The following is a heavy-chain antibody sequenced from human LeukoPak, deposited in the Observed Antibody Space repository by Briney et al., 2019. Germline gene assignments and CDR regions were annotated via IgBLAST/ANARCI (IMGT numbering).Heavy chain of an antibody. D-gene: IGHD6-19*01. Sequence: PGGSLRLSCAASGFTFSSYWMSWVRQAPGKGLEWVANIKQDGSEKYYVDSVKGRFTISRDNAKNSLYLQMNSLRAEDTAVYYCARDRDSSGWIPTFDYWGQGTLSPSPQ. V-gene: IGHV3-7*01. CDR3: ARDRDSSGWIPTFDY. CDR2: IKQDGSEK. J-gene: IGHJ4*02. CDR1: GFTFSSYW.